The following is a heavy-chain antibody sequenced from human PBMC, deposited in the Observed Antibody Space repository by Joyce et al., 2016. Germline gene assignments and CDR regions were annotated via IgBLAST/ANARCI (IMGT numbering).Heavy chain of an antibody. D-gene: IGHD5-18*01. V-gene: IGHV4-38-2*01. CDR1: GLSFDLHSF. Sequence: QVQLQESGPGLVKPSETLSLTCGVSGLSFDLHSFWGWIRQPPGKGLEGIGNVYLHGITHYSPSLKSRVTISMDTSKNQFSLNLNSLTAADTAVYFCARRPYNVHTPLGSDWYFDLWGRGTLVTVS. CDR2: VYLHGIT. CDR3: ARRPYNVHTPLGSDWYFDL. J-gene: IGHJ2*01.